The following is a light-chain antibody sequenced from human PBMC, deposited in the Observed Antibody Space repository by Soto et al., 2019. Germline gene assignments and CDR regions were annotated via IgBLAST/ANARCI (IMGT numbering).Light chain of an antibody. CDR3: AAWDGSLNGYV. V-gene: IGLV1-44*01. CDR2: SND. CDR1: SSNIGSNT. Sequence: QSVLTQPPSASGTPGQRVTISCSGSSSNIGSNTVNWYQQLQGTAPKLLIYSNDQRPSGVPDRFSGSKSGTSASLAISGLQSEDEADYYCAAWDGSLNGYVFGTGTKLTVL. J-gene: IGLJ1*01.